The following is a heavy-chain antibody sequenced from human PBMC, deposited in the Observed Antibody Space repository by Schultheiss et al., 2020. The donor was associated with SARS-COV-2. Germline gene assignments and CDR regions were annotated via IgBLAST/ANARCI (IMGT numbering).Heavy chain of an antibody. Sequence: LSLTCAVYGGSFSGYYWSWIRQPPGKGLEWIGEIKHSGSTNYNPSLKSRVTISVDTSKNQFSLKLSSVTAADTAVYYCARSVWGGTVGWGQGTLVTVSS. CDR2: IKHSGST. CDR3: ARSVWGGTVG. D-gene: IGHD3-16*01. V-gene: IGHV4-34*01. CDR1: GGSFSGYY. J-gene: IGHJ4*02.